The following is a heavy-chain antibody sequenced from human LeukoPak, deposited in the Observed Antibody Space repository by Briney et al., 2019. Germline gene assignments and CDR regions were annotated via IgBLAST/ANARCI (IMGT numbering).Heavy chain of an antibody. Sequence: GGSLRLSCAASGFTFSRYNMNWVRQAPGRGLEWVSHISSSGTTIYYADSVKGRFTISRDNAKNSLYLQMNSLRDEDTAVYYCARDYYDSTGYYQGDHWGQGTLVTVSS. CDR3: ARDYYDSTGYYQGDH. J-gene: IGHJ4*02. CDR1: GFTFSRYN. CDR2: ISSSGTTI. V-gene: IGHV3-48*02. D-gene: IGHD3-22*01.